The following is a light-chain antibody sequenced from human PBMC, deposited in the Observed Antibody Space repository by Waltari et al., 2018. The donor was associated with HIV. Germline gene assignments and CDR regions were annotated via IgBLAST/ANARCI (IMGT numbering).Light chain of an antibody. CDR2: EDS. J-gene: IGLJ3*02. CDR1: ALPKKY. Sequence: SYELTQPPSVSVSPGQKARITCSGDALPKKYAYWYQQKSGKAPVLVIYEDSKRPSGIPERFSGSSSGTMATLTISGAQVEDEADYYCYSTDSSGNHRVFGGGTKLTVL. CDR3: YSTDSSGNHRV. V-gene: IGLV3-10*01.